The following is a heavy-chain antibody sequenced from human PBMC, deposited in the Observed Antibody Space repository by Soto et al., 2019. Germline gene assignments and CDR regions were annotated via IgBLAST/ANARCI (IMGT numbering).Heavy chain of an antibody. V-gene: IGHV3-23*01. J-gene: IGHJ4*02. D-gene: IGHD6-13*01. CDR2: ISGSGGST. Sequence: GGSLRLCCAASGFTFSSYAMSWVRQAPGKGLEWVSAISGSGGSTYYADSVKGRFTISRDNSKNTLYLQMNSLRAEDTAVYYCAKGGAAAGPRGYYFDYWGQRTLVTVSS. CDR1: GFTFSSYA. CDR3: AKGGAAAGPRGYYFDY.